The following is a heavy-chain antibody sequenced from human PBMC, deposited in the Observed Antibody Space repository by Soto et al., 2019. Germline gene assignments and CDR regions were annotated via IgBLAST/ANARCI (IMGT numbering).Heavy chain of an antibody. J-gene: IGHJ6*02. CDR2: INAGNGNT. CDR1: GYTFTSYA. CDR3: ARELPPGHYYYYGMDV. V-gene: IGHV1-3*01. Sequence: ASVKVSCKASGYTFTSYAMHWVRQAPGQRLEWMGWINAGNGNTKYSQKFQGRVTITRDTSASTAYMELSSLRSEDTAVYYCARELPPGHYYYYGMDVWGQGTTVTVSS. D-gene: IGHD1-26*01.